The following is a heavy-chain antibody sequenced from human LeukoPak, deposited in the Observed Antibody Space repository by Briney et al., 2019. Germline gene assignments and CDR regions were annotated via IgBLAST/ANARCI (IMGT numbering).Heavy chain of an antibody. V-gene: IGHV1-69*13. CDR3: ARSVAGFIAYFDY. CDR1: GCTFTNYA. D-gene: IGHD6-19*01. J-gene: IGHJ4*02. Sequence: ASVKVSCKASGCTFTNYAMNWVRQAPGQGLEWMGGIIPIFGTANYAQKFQGRVTITADESTSTAYMELSSLRSEDTAVYYCARSVAGFIAYFDYWGQGTLVTVSS. CDR2: IIPIFGTA.